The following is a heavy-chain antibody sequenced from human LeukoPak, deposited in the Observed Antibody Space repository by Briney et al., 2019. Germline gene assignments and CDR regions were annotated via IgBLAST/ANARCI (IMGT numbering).Heavy chain of an antibody. CDR2: IIPIFGTA. V-gene: IGHV1-69*05. D-gene: IGHD1-26*01. CDR1: GGTFSSYA. Sequence: SVKVSCKASGGTFSSYAISWVRQAPGQGLEWMGGIIPIFGTANHAQKFQGRVTITTDESTSTAYMELSSLRSEDTAVYYCAREVGATGGAFDIWGQGTMVTVSS. J-gene: IGHJ3*02. CDR3: AREVGATGGAFDI.